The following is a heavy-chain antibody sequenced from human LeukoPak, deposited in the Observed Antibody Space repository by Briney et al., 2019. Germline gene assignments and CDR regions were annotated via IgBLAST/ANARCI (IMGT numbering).Heavy chain of an antibody. CDR3: YYYYYMDV. D-gene: IGHD1-26*01. V-gene: IGHV3-21*01. CDR2: ITSSGSYI. J-gene: IGHJ6*03. CDR1: GFTFSSYA. Sequence: GGSLRLSCAASGFTFSSYAMNWVRQAPGKGLEWVSSITSSGSYIYYADSVKGRFTISRDNAKNSLYLQFYCARDPYSGSYSDYYYYYMDVWGKGTTVTVSS.